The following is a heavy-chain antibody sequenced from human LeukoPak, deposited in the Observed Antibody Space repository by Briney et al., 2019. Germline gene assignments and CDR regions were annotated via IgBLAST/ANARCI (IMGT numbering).Heavy chain of an antibody. D-gene: IGHD3-10*01. V-gene: IGHV1-18*04. CDR2: ISAYNGST. Sequence: ASVKVSCKASGYTFTSYGISWVRQAPGQGLEWMGWISAYNGSTNYAQKLQGRVTMTTDTSTSTAYMELRSLRSDDTAVYYCARDMFGKSLRNYYGSGIPGYWGQGTLVTVSS. J-gene: IGHJ4*02. CDR3: ARDMFGKSLRNYYGSGIPGY. CDR1: GYTFTSYG.